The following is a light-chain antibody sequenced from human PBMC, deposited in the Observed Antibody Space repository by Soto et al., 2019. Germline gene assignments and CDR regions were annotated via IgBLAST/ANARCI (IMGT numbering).Light chain of an antibody. CDR1: QSISNW. CDR2: DAS. V-gene: IGKV1-5*01. Sequence: DIPMTQSPSTLSASVGDRVTITCRASQSISNWLAWYQQKPGKAPKIMIYDASSLESGVPSRFSGSGSGTEFTLTISSLQPDDFATYYFQQYNSDSGTFGQGTKVEIK. CDR3: QQYNSDSGT. J-gene: IGKJ1*01.